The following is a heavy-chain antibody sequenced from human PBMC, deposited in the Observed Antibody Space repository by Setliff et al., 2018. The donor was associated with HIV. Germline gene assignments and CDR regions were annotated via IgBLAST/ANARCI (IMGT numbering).Heavy chain of an antibody. J-gene: IGHJ4*02. V-gene: IGHV4-31*03. Sequence: SETLSLTCTVSGDSISNGGFYWAWIRQHPGKGLEWIGYIYYTGNTYYNLSLKSRVTMSVDTSKNQFSLKLNPVTAADTAVYYCAREIKIPPQGALDYWGQGMLVTVSS. CDR3: AREIKIPPQGALDY. D-gene: IGHD2-2*01. CDR1: GDSISNGGFY. CDR2: IYYTGNT.